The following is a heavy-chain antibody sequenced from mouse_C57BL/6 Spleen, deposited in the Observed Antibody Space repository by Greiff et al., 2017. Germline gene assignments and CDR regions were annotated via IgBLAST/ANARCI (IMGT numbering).Heavy chain of an antibody. Sequence: QVQLQQPGAELVRPGSSVKLSCKASGYTFTSYWMHWVKQRPIQGLEWIGNIDPSDSETHYNQKFKDKATLTVDKSSSTAYMQLSSMTSEDSAVYYCAREEITTVPWYFDVWGTGTTVTVSS. CDR3: AREEITTVPWYFDV. D-gene: IGHD1-1*01. CDR2: IDPSDSET. V-gene: IGHV1-52*01. CDR1: GYTFTSYW. J-gene: IGHJ1*03.